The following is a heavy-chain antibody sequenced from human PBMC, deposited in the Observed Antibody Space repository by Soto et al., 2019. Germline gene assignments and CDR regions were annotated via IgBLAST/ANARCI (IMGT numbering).Heavy chain of an antibody. CDR3: ARLGGVAARTFDY. V-gene: IGHV4-59*12. J-gene: IGHJ4*02. CDR2: IYYSGST. CDR1: GGSINDFY. D-gene: IGHD6-6*01. Sequence: SETLSLTCTVSGGSINDFYWSWIRQPPGKGLEWIGYIYYSGSTDYNPSLKSRVTISVGPSKTQFSLNLRSVNTADTAVYYCARLGGVAARTFDYWGQASLVTFST.